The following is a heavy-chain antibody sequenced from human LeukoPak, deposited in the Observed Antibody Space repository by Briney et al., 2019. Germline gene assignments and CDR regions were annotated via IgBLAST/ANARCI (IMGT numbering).Heavy chain of an antibody. CDR1: GYTFTGYY. Sequence: ASVKFSCKASGYTFTGYYMHWVREAPGQGLEWMGWINPNSGGTNYAQKFQGRVTMTRDTSISTAYMELSRLRSDDTAVYYCASGTGTAASGFDYWGQGTLVTVSS. J-gene: IGHJ4*02. CDR2: INPNSGGT. D-gene: IGHD6-13*01. CDR3: ASGTGTAASGFDY. V-gene: IGHV1-2*02.